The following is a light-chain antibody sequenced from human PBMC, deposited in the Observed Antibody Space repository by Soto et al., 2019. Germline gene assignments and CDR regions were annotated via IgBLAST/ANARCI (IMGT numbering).Light chain of an antibody. CDR2: DAS. V-gene: IGKV1-33*01. CDR3: QQFYDLPIT. Sequence: DIQMTQSPSPLSASVGDRVTLTCQASQDISDVLNWYQQQPGKAPKVLIYDASKLQTGVPSRFSGRGSGKDFTFTISSLQPDDSGTYYCQQFYDLPITFGQGTRLEIK. J-gene: IGKJ5*01. CDR1: QDISDV.